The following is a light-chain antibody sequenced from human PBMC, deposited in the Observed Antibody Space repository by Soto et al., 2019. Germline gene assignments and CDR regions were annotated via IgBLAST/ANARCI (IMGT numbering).Light chain of an antibody. CDR1: SGHITYA. CDR2: VNIDGSH. J-gene: IGLJ3*02. Sequence: QSVLTQSPSASASLGASVKLTCTPSSGHITYAIAWHQQQPDKGPRFLMTVNIDGSHSKGDGIPDRFSGSSSGSERYLTISSLQSEDEGDYYCQTWGTDFWVFGGGTKLTVL. V-gene: IGLV4-69*01. CDR3: QTWGTDFWV.